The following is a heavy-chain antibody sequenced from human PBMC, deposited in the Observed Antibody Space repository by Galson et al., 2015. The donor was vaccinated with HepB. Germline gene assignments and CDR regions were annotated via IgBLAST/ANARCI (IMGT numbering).Heavy chain of an antibody. CDR1: GFTFSSYA. D-gene: IGHD3-22*01. Sequence: SLRLSCAASGFTFSSYAMHWVRQAPGKGLEWVAAISYDGSNKYYADSVKGRFTISRDNSKNTLYLQMNSLRAEDTAVYYCANPPYYYDSSAPWGQGTLVTVSS. V-gene: IGHV3-30-3*01. CDR3: ANPPYYYDSSAP. J-gene: IGHJ5*02. CDR2: ISYDGSNK.